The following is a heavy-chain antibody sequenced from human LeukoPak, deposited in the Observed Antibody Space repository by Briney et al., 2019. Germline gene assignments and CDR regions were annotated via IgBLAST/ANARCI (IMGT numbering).Heavy chain of an antibody. V-gene: IGHV1-69*06. CDR2: IIPIFGTA. CDR3: ARERSGWAPKWFDP. D-gene: IGHD6-19*01. J-gene: IGHJ5*02. CDR1: GGTFSSYA. Sequence: SVKVSCKASGGTFSSYAISRVRQAPGQGLEWMRGIIPIFGTANYARKFQGRVTITADKSTSTAYMELSSLRSEDTAVYYCARERSGWAPKWFDPWGQGTLVTVSS.